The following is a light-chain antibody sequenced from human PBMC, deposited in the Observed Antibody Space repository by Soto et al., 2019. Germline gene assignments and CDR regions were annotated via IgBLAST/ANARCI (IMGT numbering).Light chain of an antibody. CDR1: QGISSW. CDR2: LAS. V-gene: IGKV1-12*01. Sequence: DIQMTQSPSSVSASVGDRVTINCRASQGISSWLSWYQQKPGKAPQLLVYLASSLQGEVPSRFSGSGSATDFTLTISSLQPEDFATYYCQQANSFPLTFGGGTNVEIK. CDR3: QQANSFPLT. J-gene: IGKJ4*01.